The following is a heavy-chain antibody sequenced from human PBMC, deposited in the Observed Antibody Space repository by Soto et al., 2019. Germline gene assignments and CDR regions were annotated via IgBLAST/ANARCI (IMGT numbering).Heavy chain of an antibody. D-gene: IGHD5-12*01. Sequence: EVQLVESGGGLVQPGGSLRLSCVASGFTFSTSEMNWVRQAPGKGLEWMSNIGGSGGAIYYADSVRGRFTISRDNAKNQVYLQIKSLRVEETGDYYSRKESGPSLWATIVGDIWGPGTIGNVS. CDR2: IGGSGGAI. J-gene: IGHJ3*02. V-gene: IGHV3-48*03. CDR1: GFTFSTSE. CDR3: RKESGPSLWATIVGDI.